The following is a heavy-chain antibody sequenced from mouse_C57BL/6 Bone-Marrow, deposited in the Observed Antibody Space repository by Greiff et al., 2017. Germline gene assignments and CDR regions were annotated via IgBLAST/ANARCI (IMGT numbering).Heavy chain of an antibody. CDR1: GFTFSDSY. J-gene: IGHJ4*01. Sequence: EVMLVESEGGLVQPGSSMKLSCTASGFTFSDSYMAWVRQVPEKGLEWVANINYGGSSTYYLDSLKSRFIISRDNAKNILYLQMSSLKSEDTATYYCAREPYAMDYWGQGTSVTVSS. V-gene: IGHV5-16*01. CDR2: INYGGSST. CDR3: AREPYAMDY.